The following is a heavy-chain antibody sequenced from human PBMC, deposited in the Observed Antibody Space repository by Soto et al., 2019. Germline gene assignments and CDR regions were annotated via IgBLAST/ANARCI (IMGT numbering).Heavy chain of an antibody. V-gene: IGHV1-18*01. CDR3: ARDDRAAAAGTTYYFDY. CDR1: GYIFTNYG. J-gene: IGHJ4*02. CDR2: ISPYDGNT. Sequence: QVQLVQSEAEVKKPGASVKVSCKASGYIFTNYGLSWVRQAPGQGLQWMAWISPYDGNTHYAQNLQGRVTVTTDTSTSTAYMELRSLRSDDTAVYFCARDDRAAAAGTTYYFDYWFQGTLVTVSS. D-gene: IGHD6-13*01.